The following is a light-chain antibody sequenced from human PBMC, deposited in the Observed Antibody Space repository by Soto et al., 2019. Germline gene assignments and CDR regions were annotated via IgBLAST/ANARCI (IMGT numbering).Light chain of an antibody. CDR3: QQRSDWPPIT. CDR2: DGS. V-gene: IGKV3-11*01. CDR1: QSINNY. J-gene: IGKJ5*01. Sequence: EIVLTQSPDTLSLSPGDRATLSCRASQSINNYLAWYQQKPGQAPRLLIYDGSNRATGIPDRFSGSGSGTDFTLTISSLEPEDFAVYYCQQRSDWPPITFGQGTRLEIK.